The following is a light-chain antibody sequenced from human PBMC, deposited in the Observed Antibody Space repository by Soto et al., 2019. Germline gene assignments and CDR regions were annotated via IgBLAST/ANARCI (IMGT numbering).Light chain of an antibody. V-gene: IGKV1-5*03. CDR2: KAS. CDR3: HQVYTYPRT. J-gene: IGKJ1*01. CDR1: QSISSW. Sequence: DIQMTQSPSTLSASVGDRVTITCRASQSISSWLAWYQQKPGRAPKLLIYKASSLESGVPSRFSGSGSGTEFTLTISSLQPEDFATYYCHQVYTYPRTFGQGTKVDIK.